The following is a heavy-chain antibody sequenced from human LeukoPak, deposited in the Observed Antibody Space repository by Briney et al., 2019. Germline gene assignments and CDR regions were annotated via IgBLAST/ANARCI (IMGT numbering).Heavy chain of an antibody. Sequence: PGGSLRLSCAASGFTFSSYEMNWVRQAPGKGLEWVSYISSSGSTIYYADSVKGRFTISRDNAKNSLYLQMNSLRAEDTAVYYCARDATRVGSKGLDYWGQGTLVTVSS. D-gene: IGHD2-15*01. CDR3: ARDATRVGSKGLDY. J-gene: IGHJ4*02. CDR2: ISSSGSTI. CDR1: GFTFSSYE. V-gene: IGHV3-48*03.